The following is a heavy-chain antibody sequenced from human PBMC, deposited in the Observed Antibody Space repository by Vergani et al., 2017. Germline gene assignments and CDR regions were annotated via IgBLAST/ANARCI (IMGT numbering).Heavy chain of an antibody. J-gene: IGHJ4*02. V-gene: IGHV3-23*01. Sequence: EVQLLESGGGLVQPGGSLRLSCAASGFTFISYAMSWVGQAPGKGLEWVSAISGSGGSTYYADSVKGRFTLSRDNSKNTLSLQMNSLRAEDTAVYYCAKDKRSRLLWSGESRTTFYYWGQGPLVTVSS. CDR3: AKDKRSRLLWSGESRTTFYY. CDR2: ISGSGGST. CDR1: GFTFISYA. D-gene: IGHD3-10*01.